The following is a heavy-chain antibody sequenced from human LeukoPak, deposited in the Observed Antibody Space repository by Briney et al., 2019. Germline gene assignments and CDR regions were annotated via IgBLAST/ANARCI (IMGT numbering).Heavy chain of an antibody. CDR2: ISTYNGNT. CDR1: GYTFTSYG. Sequence: ASVKVSCKASGYTFTSYGISWVRQAPGQGLEWMGWISTYNGNTNYAQKLQGRVTMTTDTSTSTAYMELRSLRSDDTAVYYCARTYTSSRYSVSWFDPWGQGTLVTVSS. CDR3: ARTYTSSRYSVSWFDP. J-gene: IGHJ5*02. D-gene: IGHD2-15*01. V-gene: IGHV1-18*01.